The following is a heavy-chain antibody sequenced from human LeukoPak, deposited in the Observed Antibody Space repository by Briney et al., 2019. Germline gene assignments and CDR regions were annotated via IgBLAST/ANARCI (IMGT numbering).Heavy chain of an antibody. CDR2: ISTTGST. Sequence: PSETLSLTCNVSGGSFSGFHWSWIRQSPGKGLEWIGHISTTGSTYYIASLRSRVLISKDESKNQLSLRLSSVTAADTAVYYCARRGWSGPSNWFDPWGQGTLVTVSS. V-gene: IGHV4-59*01. CDR3: ARRGWSGPSNWFDP. CDR1: GGSFSGFH. J-gene: IGHJ5*02. D-gene: IGHD6-25*01.